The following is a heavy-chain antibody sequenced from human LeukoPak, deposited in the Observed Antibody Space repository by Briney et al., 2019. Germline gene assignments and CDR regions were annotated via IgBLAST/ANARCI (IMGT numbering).Heavy chain of an antibody. CDR2: TYYSGST. CDR3: ARSLGGRAYYDFWSGYPDAFDI. D-gene: IGHD3-3*01. Sequence: PSETLSLTCTVSGYSISSGYYWGWIRQSPGKGLEWIGSTYYSGSTYYNPSLKSRVTISVDTSKNQFSLKLSSVTAADTAVYYCARSLGGRAYYDFWSGYPDAFDIWGQGTMVTVSS. V-gene: IGHV4-38-2*02. J-gene: IGHJ3*02. CDR1: GYSISSGYY.